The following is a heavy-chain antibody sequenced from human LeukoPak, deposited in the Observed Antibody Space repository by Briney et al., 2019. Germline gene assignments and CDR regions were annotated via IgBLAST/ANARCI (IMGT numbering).Heavy chain of an antibody. Sequence: SETLSLTCAVYGGSFSGYYWSWIRQPPGKGLEWIGEINHSGSTNYNPSLKSRVTISVDTSKNQFSLKLSSVTAADTAVYYCARGPRSVRPVRFGYWGQGTLVTVSS. J-gene: IGHJ4*02. V-gene: IGHV4-34*01. CDR1: GGSFSGYY. D-gene: IGHD3-22*01. CDR2: INHSGST. CDR3: ARGPRSVRPVRFGY.